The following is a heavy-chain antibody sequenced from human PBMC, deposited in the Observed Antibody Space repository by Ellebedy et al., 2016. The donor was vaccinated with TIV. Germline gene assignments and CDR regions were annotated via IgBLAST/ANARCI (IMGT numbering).Heavy chain of an antibody. CDR2: TYYRSRWFN. CDR1: GDSVPSNSGA. V-gene: IGHV6-1*01. D-gene: IGHD3-16*01. Sequence: SQTLSLTCGISGDSVPSNSGAWHWFRQSPSRGLEWLGRTYYRSRWFNDYAMSVKSRITINADTSKNQFSLQLNSVTSEDTAVYYCARGVNWFDPWGQGTLVTVSS. J-gene: IGHJ5*02. CDR3: ARGVNWFDP.